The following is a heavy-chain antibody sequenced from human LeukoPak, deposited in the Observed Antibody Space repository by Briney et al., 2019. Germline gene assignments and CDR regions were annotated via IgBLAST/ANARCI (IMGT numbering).Heavy chain of an antibody. J-gene: IGHJ3*02. CDR1: GYNFISYA. Sequence: ASVKVSCKASGYNFISYAMHWVRQAPGQSLEWMGWIHTDNGDTKYSHYFLGRVTITRDTSASTAYMELSSLRSEDTAVYYCARDGTDYYDSSGQTAGDGINAFDIWGQGTMVTVSS. CDR2: IHTDNGDT. CDR3: ARDGTDYYDSSGQTAGDGINAFDI. V-gene: IGHV1-3*04. D-gene: IGHD3-22*01.